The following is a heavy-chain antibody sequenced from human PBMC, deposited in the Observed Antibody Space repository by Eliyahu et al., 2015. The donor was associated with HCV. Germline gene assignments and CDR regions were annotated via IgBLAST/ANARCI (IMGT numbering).Heavy chain of an antibody. CDR2: IYYSGST. CDR1: GXSIRSSTYY. Sequence: QLQLQESGPGLVKPSETLSLTCXVXGXSIRSSTYYWGWIRQPPGKGLEWIGTIYYSGSTYYNPSLKSRVTISVDTSKNQFSLKLSSVTAADTAVFYCARNPLGAFDIWGQGTMVTVSS. J-gene: IGHJ3*02. V-gene: IGHV4-39*07. CDR3: ARNPLGAFDI.